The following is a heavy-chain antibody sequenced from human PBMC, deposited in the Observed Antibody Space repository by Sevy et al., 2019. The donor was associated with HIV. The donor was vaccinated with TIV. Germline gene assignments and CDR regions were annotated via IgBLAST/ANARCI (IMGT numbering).Heavy chain of an antibody. CDR3: ATAPITFGGVIVTPHYFDY. V-gene: IGHV1-24*01. CDR2: FDPEDGET. D-gene: IGHD3-16*02. CDR1: GYTLTELS. J-gene: IGHJ4*02. Sequence: ASVKVSCKVSGYTLTELSMHWVRQAPGKGLEWMGGFDPEDGETIYAQKFQGRVTMTEDTSTDTAYMELSSLRSEDTAVYYGATAPITFGGVIVTPHYFDYWGQGTLVTVSS.